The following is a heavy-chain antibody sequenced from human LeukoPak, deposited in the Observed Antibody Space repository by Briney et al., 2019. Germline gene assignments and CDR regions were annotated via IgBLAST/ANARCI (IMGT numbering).Heavy chain of an antibody. CDR2: ISSSSSYI. J-gene: IGHJ6*03. V-gene: IGHV3-21*01. CDR1: GFTFSSYS. CDR3: ARVGIVVVPAATTGNHYYYYMDV. D-gene: IGHD2-2*01. Sequence: GGSLRLSCAASGFTFSSYSMNWVRQAPGKGLEWVSSISSSSSYIYYADSVKGRFTISRDNAKNSLYLQMNSLGAEDTAVYYCARVGIVVVPAATTGNHYYYYMDVWGKGTTVTVSS.